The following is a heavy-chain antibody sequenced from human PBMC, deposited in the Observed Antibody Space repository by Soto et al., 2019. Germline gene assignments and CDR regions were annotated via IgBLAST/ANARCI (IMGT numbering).Heavy chain of an antibody. CDR1: GFTFRAYD. J-gene: IGHJ3*02. CDR2: ISYDGTKI. V-gene: IGHV3-33*06. CDR3: AKARDTVTAYDVYDM. Sequence: LRLSCAASGFTFRAYDMYWVRQSPGRGLEWVAMISYDGTKIHYADSVKGRFAISRDNAKNTLYLQMSSLRAEDTAVYYCAKARDTVTAYDVYDMWGQGTMVTVSS. D-gene: IGHD2-21*02.